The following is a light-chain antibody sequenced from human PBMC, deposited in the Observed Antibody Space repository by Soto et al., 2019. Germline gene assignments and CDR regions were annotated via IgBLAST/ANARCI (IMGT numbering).Light chain of an antibody. Sequence: QSVLTQPASVSGSPGQSITISCTGTSRDVGGYNYVSLYQQHPGKAPKLMIYDVSNRPSGVSNRFSGSKSGNTASLTISGLQAEDEADYYCSSYTSSSTPYVFGTGTKVTVL. J-gene: IGLJ1*01. CDR3: SSYTSSSTPYV. CDR1: SRDVGGYNY. V-gene: IGLV2-14*01. CDR2: DVS.